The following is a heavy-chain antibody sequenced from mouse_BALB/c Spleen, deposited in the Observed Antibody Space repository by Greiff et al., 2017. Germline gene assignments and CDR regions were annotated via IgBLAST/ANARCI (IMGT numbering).Heavy chain of an antibody. CDR2: ISDGGSYT. D-gene: IGHD2-14*01. V-gene: IGHV5-4*02. Sequence: EVQGVESGGGLVKPGGSLKLSCAASGFTFSDYYMYWVRQTPEKRLEWVATISDGGSYTYYPDSVKGRFTISRDNAKNNLYLQMSSLKSEDTAMYYCARDEVRGAMDYWGQGTSVTVSS. CDR3: ARDEVRGAMDY. J-gene: IGHJ4*01. CDR1: GFTFSDYY.